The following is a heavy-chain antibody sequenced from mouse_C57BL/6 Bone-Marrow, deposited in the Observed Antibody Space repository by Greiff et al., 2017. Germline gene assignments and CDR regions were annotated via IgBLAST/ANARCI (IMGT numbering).Heavy chain of an antibody. CDR2: ISSGGSYT. Sequence: VQGVESGGDLVKPGGSLKLSCAASGFTFSSYGMSWVRQTPDKRLEWVATISSGGSYTYYPDSVKGRFTISRDNAKNTLYLQRSSRKAEDTAMYYCARPGITTVVDWYFDVWGTGTTVTVSS. D-gene: IGHD1-1*01. V-gene: IGHV5-6*01. CDR3: ARPGITTVVDWYFDV. CDR1: GFTFSSYG. J-gene: IGHJ1*03.